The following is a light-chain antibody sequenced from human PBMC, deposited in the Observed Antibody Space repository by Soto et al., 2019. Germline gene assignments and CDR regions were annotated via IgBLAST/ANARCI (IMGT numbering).Light chain of an antibody. V-gene: IGKV1-39*01. CDR1: QSISSY. J-gene: IGKJ5*01. CDR3: QKSYTAPSIT. Sequence: DIQMTQSPSSLSASVGDRVTITCRAGQSISSYLNWYQQKSGKAPNLLIYGVSRLQGGVPSRFSGSGSGTDFTLSISSLQPEDFATYYCQKSYTAPSITFGQGTRLEIK. CDR2: GVS.